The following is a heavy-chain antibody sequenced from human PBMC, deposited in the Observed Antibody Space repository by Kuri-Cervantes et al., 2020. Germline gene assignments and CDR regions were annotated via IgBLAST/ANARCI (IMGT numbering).Heavy chain of an antibody. CDR2: ISYDGSNK. CDR3: ARGPYVLRYFDWLFTIDY. D-gene: IGHD3-9*01. J-gene: IGHJ4*02. CDR1: GFTFSSYA. Sequence: GGSLRLSCAASGFTFSSYAMHWVRQAPGKGLEWVAVISYDGSNKYYADSVKGRFTISRDNSKNTLYLQMNSLRAEDTAVYYCARGPYVLRYFDWLFTIDYWGQGTLVTVSS. V-gene: IGHV3-30-3*01.